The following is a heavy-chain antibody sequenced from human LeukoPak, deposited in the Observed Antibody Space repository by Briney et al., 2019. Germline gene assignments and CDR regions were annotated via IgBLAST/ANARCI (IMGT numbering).Heavy chain of an antibody. CDR1: GYTFTRYY. Sequence: LGASVKVSCKASGYTFTRYYMHWVRQAPGQGLEWMGWINPNSGGTNYAQKFQGRVTMTRDTSISTAYMELSRLRSDDTAVYYCARVWRSSSSSLIFVYWGQGTLVTVSS. CDR2: INPNSGGT. CDR3: ARVWRSSSSSLIFVY. D-gene: IGHD3/OR15-3a*01. V-gene: IGHV1-2*02. J-gene: IGHJ4*01.